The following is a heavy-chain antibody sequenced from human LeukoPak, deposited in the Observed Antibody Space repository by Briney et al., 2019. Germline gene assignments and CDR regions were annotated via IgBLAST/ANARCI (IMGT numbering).Heavy chain of an antibody. CDR3: ARHTHGGIAAATLDY. CDR2: IYYSGST. Sequence: SETLSLTCTVSGGSITSSSYYWGWIRQPPGKGLEWIGSIYYSGSTYYNPSLKSRVTISVDTSKNQFSLKLSSVTAADTAVYYCARHTHGGIAAATLDYWGQGTLVTVSS. D-gene: IGHD6-13*01. V-gene: IGHV4-39*01. CDR1: GGSITSSSYY. J-gene: IGHJ4*02.